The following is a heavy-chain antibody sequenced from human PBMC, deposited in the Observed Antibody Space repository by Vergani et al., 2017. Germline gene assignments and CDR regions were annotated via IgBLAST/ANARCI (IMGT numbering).Heavy chain of an antibody. V-gene: IGHV4-31*03. CDR1: GGSISSGGYY. Sequence: QVQLQESGPGLVKPSQTLSLTCTVSGGSISSGGYYLSWIRQHPGKGLEWIGYIYYSGSTYYNPSLKSRVTISVDTSKTQFSLKLGSVTAADTAVYYCARAAFRAGGSALGWYFDLWGRGTLVTVSS. D-gene: IGHD5-18*01. CDR3: ARAAFRAGGSALGWYFDL. J-gene: IGHJ2*01. CDR2: IYYSGST.